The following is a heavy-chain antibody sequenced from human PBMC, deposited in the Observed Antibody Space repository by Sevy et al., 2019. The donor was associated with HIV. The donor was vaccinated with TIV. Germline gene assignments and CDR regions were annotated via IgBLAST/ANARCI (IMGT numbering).Heavy chain of an antibody. Sequence: SGPTLVNPTQTLTLTCTFSGFSLTTTGVGVGWIRQPPGKALEWLALIYWDDDKRYSPSLKSRLTINKDTSKNQVVLTMTNMDPVDTATYYCAHRLFDGYVWGIFDYWGLGTLVTVSS. V-gene: IGHV2-5*02. CDR3: AHRLFDGYVWGIFDY. J-gene: IGHJ4*02. CDR1: GFSLTTTGVG. CDR2: IYWDDDK. D-gene: IGHD3-16*01.